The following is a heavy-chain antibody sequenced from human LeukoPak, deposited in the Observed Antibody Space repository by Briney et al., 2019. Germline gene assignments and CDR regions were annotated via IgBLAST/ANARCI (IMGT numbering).Heavy chain of an antibody. CDR2: ISYGGSNK. J-gene: IGHJ4*02. CDR3: ARDLYSYGDFDY. CDR1: GFTFSSYA. D-gene: IGHD5-18*01. V-gene: IGHV3-30-3*01. Sequence: PGGSLRLSCAASGFTFSSYAMHWVRQAPGKGLEWVAVISYGGSNKYYADSVKGRFTISRDNSKNTLYLQMNSLRAEDTAVYYCARDLYSYGDFDYWGQGTLVTVSS.